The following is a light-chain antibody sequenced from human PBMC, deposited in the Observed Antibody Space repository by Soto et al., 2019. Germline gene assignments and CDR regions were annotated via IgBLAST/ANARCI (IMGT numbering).Light chain of an antibody. CDR3: QKYNSYGSWT. J-gene: IGKJ1*01. Sequence: IQMTQSPSTLSASVGDRVTITCRASQSISAELAWYQQKPGKAPNLLIYKTSNLEGGVPSRFSGSGSGTEFTLTISSLQPDDFATYYCQKYNSYGSWTFGXGTKVDIK. CDR1: QSISAE. V-gene: IGKV1-5*03. CDR2: KTS.